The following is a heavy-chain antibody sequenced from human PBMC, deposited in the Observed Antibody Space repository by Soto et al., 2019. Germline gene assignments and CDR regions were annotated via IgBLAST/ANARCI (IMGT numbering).Heavy chain of an antibody. J-gene: IGHJ6*02. Sequence: QVQLVQSGPEVRKPGASVKVSCKASGYIFSRYGISWVRQAPGQGLEWMAWISGYNGNTKFGERVQGRVNVTTDTSTSTAYMELRSLRSDDTAVYYWAREAAAERNYYGLDVWGQGTTVIVSS. V-gene: IGHV1-18*04. D-gene: IGHD6-13*01. CDR2: ISGYNGNT. CDR1: GYIFSRYG. CDR3: AREAAAERNYYGLDV.